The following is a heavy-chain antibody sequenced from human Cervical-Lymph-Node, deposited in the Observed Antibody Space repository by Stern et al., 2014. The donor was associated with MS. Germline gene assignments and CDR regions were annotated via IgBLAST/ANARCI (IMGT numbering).Heavy chain of an antibody. D-gene: IGHD2-15*01. Sequence: QVTLKESGPTLVKPTQTLTLTCTFSGFSLSTSGVAVALIRQPPGMALEWLALTYWDDSKRYSPSLTSRLTVTKDTSKNQVVLTMTNVFPVDTGTYFCARRQRYCSGGTCLYYFDYWGQGTPVTVSS. J-gene: IGHJ4*02. CDR3: ARRQRYCSGGTCLYYFDY. V-gene: IGHV2-5*02. CDR1: GFSLSTSGVA. CDR2: TYWDDSK.